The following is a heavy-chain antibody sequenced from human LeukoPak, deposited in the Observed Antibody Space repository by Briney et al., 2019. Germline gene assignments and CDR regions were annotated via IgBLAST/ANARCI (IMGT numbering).Heavy chain of an antibody. V-gene: IGHV3-23*01. D-gene: IGHD1-14*01. CDR2: ICESGDTP. CDR1: GFTFSSYA. Sequence: AGGSLRLSCTASGFTFSSYALSWVRQAPGKGLEWVSSICESGDTPYYADSVKGLFTISRDNSKNTLYLQMSSLRAEDTAVYYCAQLLDDNPIRWYFGLWGRGTLVTVSS. J-gene: IGHJ2*01. CDR3: AQLLDDNPIRWYFGL.